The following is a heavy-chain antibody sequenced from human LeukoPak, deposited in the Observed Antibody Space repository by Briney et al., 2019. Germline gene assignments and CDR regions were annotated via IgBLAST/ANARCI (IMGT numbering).Heavy chain of an antibody. CDR3: VRDMSVVVVAATYWFDP. CDR1: GGTFSSYA. V-gene: IGHV1-69*13. Sequence: SVKVSCKASGGTFSSYAISWVRQAPGQGLEWMGGIIPIFGTANYAQKFQGRVKITADESTSTAYMELSSLRSEDTAVYYCVRDMSVVVVAATYWFDPWGQGTLVTVSS. D-gene: IGHD2-15*01. J-gene: IGHJ5*02. CDR2: IIPIFGTA.